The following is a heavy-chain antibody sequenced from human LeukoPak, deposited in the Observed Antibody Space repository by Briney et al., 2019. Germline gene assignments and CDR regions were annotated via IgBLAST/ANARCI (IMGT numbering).Heavy chain of an antibody. CDR2: IYYSGST. CDR3: ARATSSGWTGDWFDP. D-gene: IGHD6-19*01. Sequence: SETLSLTCTVSGGSISSSSYYWGWIRQPPGKGLEWIGSIYYSGSTYYNPSLKSRVTISVDTSKNQSSLKLSSVTAADTAVYYCARATSSGWTGDWFDPWGQGTLVTVSS. CDR1: GGSISSSSYY. V-gene: IGHV4-39*07. J-gene: IGHJ5*02.